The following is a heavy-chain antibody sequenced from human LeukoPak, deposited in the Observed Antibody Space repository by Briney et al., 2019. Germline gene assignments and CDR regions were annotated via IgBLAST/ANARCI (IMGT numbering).Heavy chain of an antibody. V-gene: IGHV4-38-2*02. D-gene: IGHD3-10*01. J-gene: IGHJ3*02. Sequence: SETLSLTCTVSGYSISSGFYWGWIRQPPGKGLEWIGNIFYSGSTYYSPSLRSRVTISLDTSRNQFSLKLNSVTAADTAVYYCAKSNGYGLVDIWGQGTMVTVSS. CDR3: AKSNGYGLVDI. CDR2: IFYSGST. CDR1: GYSISSGFY.